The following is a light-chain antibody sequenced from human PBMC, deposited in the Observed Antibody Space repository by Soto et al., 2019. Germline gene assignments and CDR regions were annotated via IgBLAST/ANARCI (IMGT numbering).Light chain of an antibody. CDR2: DAS. V-gene: IGKV3-11*01. CDR3: QQRTKWRT. J-gene: IGKJ1*01. CDR1: QSVSSY. Sequence: EIVLTQSPATLSFSPGERATLSCRASQSVSSYLAWYQQKPGQAPRLLIYDASNRATGIPARFSGSGSGTDFTLTISSLEPEDFAVYYCQQRTKWRTFGQGTKVDI.